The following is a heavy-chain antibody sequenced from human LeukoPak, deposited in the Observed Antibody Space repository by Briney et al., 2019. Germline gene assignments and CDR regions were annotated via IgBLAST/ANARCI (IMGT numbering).Heavy chain of an antibody. V-gene: IGHV6-1*01. J-gene: IGHJ6*02. D-gene: IGHD6-19*01. CDR3: ARAGAVAGYYYYGMDV. Sequence: SQTLSLTCAISGDSVSSNSAAWNWIRQSPSRGLEWLGRTYYRSKWYNDYAVSVKSRITINPDTSKNQFSLQLNSVTPEDTAVYYYARAGAVAGYYYYGMDVWGQGTTVTVSS. CDR1: GDSVSSNSAA. CDR2: TYYRSKWYN.